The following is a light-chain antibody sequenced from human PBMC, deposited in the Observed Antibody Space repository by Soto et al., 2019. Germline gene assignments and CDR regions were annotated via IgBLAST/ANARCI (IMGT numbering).Light chain of an antibody. CDR2: WAS. CDR1: QSVFYSSNNKNY. Sequence: DIVMTQSPDSLAVSLGERATINCKSSQSVFYSSNNKNYLAWYQQKPGQPPKLLIYWASTRESGVPDRFSGGGSGTDFTLTISSLQAEDVAVYYCQQYYTTLTWTFGQGTKVEIK. CDR3: QQYYTTLTWT. V-gene: IGKV4-1*01. J-gene: IGKJ1*01.